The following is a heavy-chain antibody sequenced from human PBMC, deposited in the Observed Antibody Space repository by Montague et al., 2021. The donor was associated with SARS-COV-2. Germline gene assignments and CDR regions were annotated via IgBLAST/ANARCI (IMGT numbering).Heavy chain of an antibody. J-gene: IGHJ2*01. Sequence: TLSLTCTVSGGSISSSNYFWGWIRQPPGKGLEWIGYIYYSGSTYYNPSLKSRVTISVDTSKNQFSLKMSSVTAADTAVYYCARSPEPMIILIITSLNWYFDLWGRGTLVTVSS. V-gene: IGHV4-31*03. CDR3: ARSPEPMIILIITSLNWYFDL. CDR1: GGSISSSNYF. D-gene: IGHD3-22*01. CDR2: IYYSGST.